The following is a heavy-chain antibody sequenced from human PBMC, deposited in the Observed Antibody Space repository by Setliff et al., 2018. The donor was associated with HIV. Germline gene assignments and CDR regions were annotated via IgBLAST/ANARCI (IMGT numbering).Heavy chain of an antibody. CDR2: IYYTGST. D-gene: IGHD1-26*01. V-gene: IGHV4-38-2*02. J-gene: IGHJ5*02. Sequence: PSETLSLTCTVSHDSISRDYYWAWIRQPPGKGLEWIGAIYYTGSTYYNPSLRSRVTISVDTSKNQFSLKLSSVTAADTAVYYCARRKVGAHTGGWFDPWGQGTLVTVSS. CDR3: ARRKVGAHTGGWFDP. CDR1: HDSISRDYY.